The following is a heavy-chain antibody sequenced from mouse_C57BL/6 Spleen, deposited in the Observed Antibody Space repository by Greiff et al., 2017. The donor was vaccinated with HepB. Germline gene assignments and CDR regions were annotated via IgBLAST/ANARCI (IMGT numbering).Heavy chain of an antibody. CDR1: GFTFSSYG. Sequence: EVHLVESGGDLVKPGGSLKLSCAASGFTFSSYGMSWVRQTPDKRLEWVATISSGGSYTYYPDSVKGRFTISRDNAQNTLYLQMSSLKSEDTAMYYCARQMDYWGQGTSVTVSS. V-gene: IGHV5-6*01. CDR3: ARQMDY. J-gene: IGHJ4*01. CDR2: ISSGGSYT.